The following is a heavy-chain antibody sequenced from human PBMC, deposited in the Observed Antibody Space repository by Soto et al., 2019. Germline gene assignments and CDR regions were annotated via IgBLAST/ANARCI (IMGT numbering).Heavy chain of an antibody. J-gene: IGHJ6*02. Sequence: EVQLVESGGGLVQPGGSLRLSCAASGFTFSSYWMHWVRQAPGKGLVWVSRINSDGSSASYADSVKGRFTISRDNATNTLYPHMNSLRAEDTAVYYCARGAYYDLCSMDVWGQGTTVTVSS. CDR1: GFTFSSYW. CDR3: ARGAYYDLCSMDV. CDR2: INSDGSSA. D-gene: IGHD3-3*01. V-gene: IGHV3-74*01.